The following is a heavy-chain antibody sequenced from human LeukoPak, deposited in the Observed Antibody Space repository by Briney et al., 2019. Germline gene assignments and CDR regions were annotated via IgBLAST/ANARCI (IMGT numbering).Heavy chain of an antibody. D-gene: IGHD3-3*01. CDR2: IIPILGIA. V-gene: IGHV1-69*04. CDR1: GGTFTSYA. Sequence: GASVTVSCTASGGTFTSYAISWVRQAPGQGHEWMGRIIPILGIANYAQKFQGRVTITADKFTSTAYMELSSLRSEDTAVYYCARGHEVTYYDFWSGLPSWDVWGQGTTVTVYS. CDR3: ARGHEVTYYDFWSGLPSWDV. J-gene: IGHJ6*02.